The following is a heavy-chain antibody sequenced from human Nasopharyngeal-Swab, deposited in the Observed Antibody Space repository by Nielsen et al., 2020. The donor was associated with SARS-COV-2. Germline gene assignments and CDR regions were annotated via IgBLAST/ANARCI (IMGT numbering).Heavy chain of an antibody. CDR2: INHSGST. V-gene: IGHV4-34*01. CDR3: ARAGYSSGWYVWFDP. J-gene: IGHJ5*02. Sequence: RQAPGKGLEWIGEINHSGSTNYNPSLKSRVTISVDTSKNQFSLKLSSVTAADTAVYYCARAGYSSGWYVWFDPWGQGTLVTSPQ. D-gene: IGHD6-19*01.